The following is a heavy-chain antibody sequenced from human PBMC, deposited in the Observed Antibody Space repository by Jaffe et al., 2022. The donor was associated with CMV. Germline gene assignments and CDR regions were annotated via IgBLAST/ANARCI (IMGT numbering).Heavy chain of an antibody. CDR3: ARDHHIVVVPAAMTYYYYYGMDV. V-gene: IGHV1-69*01. CDR1: GGTFSSYA. D-gene: IGHD2-2*01. J-gene: IGHJ6*02. CDR2: IIPIFGTA. Sequence: QVQLVQSGAEVKKPGSSVKVSCKASGGTFSSYAISWVRQAPGQGLEWMGGIIPIFGTANYAQKFQGRVTITADESTSTAYMELSSLRSEDTAVYYCARDHHIVVVPAAMTYYYYYGMDVWGQGTTVTVSS.